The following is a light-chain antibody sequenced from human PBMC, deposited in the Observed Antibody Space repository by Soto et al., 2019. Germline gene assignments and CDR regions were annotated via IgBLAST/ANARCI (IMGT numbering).Light chain of an antibody. V-gene: IGKV1-5*03. CDR2: KAS. CDR1: QTISSW. J-gene: IGKJ1*01. Sequence: DIQITQSPSTLSASVGDRVTITCRASQTISSWLAWYQQKPGKAPKLLIYKASTLKSGVPSRFSGSGSGTEFTLTISSLQPDDFATYYCQHYNSHSQAFGQGTKVDIK. CDR3: QHYNSHSQA.